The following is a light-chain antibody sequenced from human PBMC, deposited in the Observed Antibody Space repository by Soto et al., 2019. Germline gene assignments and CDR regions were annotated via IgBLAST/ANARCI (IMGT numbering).Light chain of an antibody. V-gene: IGKV1-39*01. Sequence: DIQMTQSPSSLSASVGDRVTITCRASQSISSYLNWYQQKPGKAPKLLIYAASSLQSGVPSRFSGSVSGTDFNLTISSLQPEDFATYYCQQSYSTPYTFGQGTKLEIK. CDR1: QSISSY. J-gene: IGKJ2*01. CDR2: AAS. CDR3: QQSYSTPYT.